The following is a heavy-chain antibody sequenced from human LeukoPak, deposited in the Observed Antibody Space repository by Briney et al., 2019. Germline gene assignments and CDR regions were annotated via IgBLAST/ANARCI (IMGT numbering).Heavy chain of an antibody. V-gene: IGHV1-2*02. J-gene: IGHJ6*03. D-gene: IGHD3-10*01. CDR3: ARGPSITMVRGGQWYYYMDV. Sequence: ASVKVSCKASGYTFTGCYMHWVRQAPGQGLEWMGWINPNSGGTNYAQKFQGRVTMTRDTSISTAYMELSRLRSDDTAVYYCARGPSITMVRGGQWYYYMDVWGKGTTVTISS. CDR2: INPNSGGT. CDR1: GYTFTGCY.